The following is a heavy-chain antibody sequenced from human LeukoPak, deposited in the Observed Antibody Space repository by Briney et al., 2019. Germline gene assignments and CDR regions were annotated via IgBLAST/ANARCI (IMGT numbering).Heavy chain of an antibody. V-gene: IGHV3-64*01. Sequence: GGSLRLSCAASGFTFSSYAMHWVRQAPGKGLEYVSAISSNGGSTHYTNSVKGRFTISRDNSKNTLYLQMGSLRAEDMAVYYCARKGDGDGRYDYWGQGTLVTVSS. J-gene: IGHJ4*02. CDR1: GFTFSSYA. D-gene: IGHD5-24*01. CDR3: ARKGDGDGRYDY. CDR2: ISSNGGST.